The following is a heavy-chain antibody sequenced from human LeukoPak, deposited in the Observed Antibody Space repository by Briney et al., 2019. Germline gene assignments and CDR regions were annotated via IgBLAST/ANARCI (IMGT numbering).Heavy chain of an antibody. Sequence: ASVKVSCKASGYTFISYDINWVRQATGQGLEWMGWMNPNSGNTGYAQKFQGRVTMTRNTSISTAYMELSSLRSEDTAVYYCASAALVTTNWYYFDYWGQGTLVTVSS. CDR3: ASAALVTTNWYYFDY. CDR2: MNPNSGNT. D-gene: IGHD1-1*01. CDR1: GYTFISYD. V-gene: IGHV1-8*01. J-gene: IGHJ4*02.